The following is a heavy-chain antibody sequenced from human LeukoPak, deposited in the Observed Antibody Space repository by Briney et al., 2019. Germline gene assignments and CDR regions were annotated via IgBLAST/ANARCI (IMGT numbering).Heavy chain of an antibody. CDR2: ISASGSYT. J-gene: IGHJ4*02. CDR3: GRSRGAGPGAHFDV. D-gene: IGHD6-19*01. CDR1: GFSFSDEY. V-gene: IGHV3-11*03. Sequence: GGSLRLSCAASGFSFSDEYMSWIRQAPGQGLEWISYISASGSYTNYADSEKGRFTISRDNAKNSLYLQMNSLRAEDTAVYYCGRSRGAGPGAHFDVWGQGTLVTVSS.